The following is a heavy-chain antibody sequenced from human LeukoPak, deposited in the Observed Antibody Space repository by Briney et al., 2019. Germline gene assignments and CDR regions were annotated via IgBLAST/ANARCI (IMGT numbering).Heavy chain of an antibody. Sequence: GGSLRLSCAASGFAFSTYEMNWVRQAPGKGLEWVSYISRSGSSIYYADSVKGRFTISRDNSKNALYLQMNSLRAEDTAVYYCAKVGYGSGTYSHLDYWGQATLVTVSS. J-gene: IGHJ4*02. CDR1: GFAFSTYE. CDR2: ISRSGSSI. V-gene: IGHV3-48*03. CDR3: AKVGYGSGTYSHLDY. D-gene: IGHD3-10*01.